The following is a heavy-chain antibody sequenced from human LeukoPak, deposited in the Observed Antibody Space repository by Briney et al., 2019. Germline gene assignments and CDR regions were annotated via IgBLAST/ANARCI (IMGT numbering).Heavy chain of an antibody. Sequence: GGSLRLSCAASGFTFSSYSMNWVRQAPGKGLEWVSSISSSSSYIYYADSVKGRFTISRDNAKNSLYLQMNSLRAEDTAVYYCARVLSTHSSSWSKLVMAFDIWGQGTMVTVSS. D-gene: IGHD6-13*01. J-gene: IGHJ3*02. CDR1: GFTFSSYS. V-gene: IGHV3-21*01. CDR2: ISSSSSYI. CDR3: ARVLSTHSSSWSKLVMAFDI.